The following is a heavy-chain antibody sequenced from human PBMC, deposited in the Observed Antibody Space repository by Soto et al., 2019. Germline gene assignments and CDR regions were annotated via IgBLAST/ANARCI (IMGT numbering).Heavy chain of an antibody. CDR3: AKSSLRLYSSGWYKLSPFDY. Sequence: EVQLLESGGGLVQPGGSLRLSCAASGLTFSSYASTWVRQAPGKGLEWVSAISGSGGSTYYADSVKGRFTISRDNSKNTLYLQMNSLRAEDTAVYYCAKSSLRLYSSGWYKLSPFDYWGQGTLVTVSS. CDR1: GLTFSSYA. CDR2: ISGSGGST. D-gene: IGHD6-19*01. V-gene: IGHV3-23*01. J-gene: IGHJ4*02.